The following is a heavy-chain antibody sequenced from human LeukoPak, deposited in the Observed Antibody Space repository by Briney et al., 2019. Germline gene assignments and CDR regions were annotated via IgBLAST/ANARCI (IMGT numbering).Heavy chain of an antibody. CDR2: IYYSGST. V-gene: IGHV4-39*01. J-gene: IGHJ4*02. CDR3: ARRYYYDSSPPDY. CDR1: GGSISSSSYY. Sequence: SETLSLTCTVSGGSISSSSYYWGWIRQPPGKGLEWIGSIYYSGSTYYNPSLKCRVTISVDTSKNQFSLKLSSVTAADTAVYYCARRYYYDSSPPDYWGQGTLVTVSS. D-gene: IGHD3-22*01.